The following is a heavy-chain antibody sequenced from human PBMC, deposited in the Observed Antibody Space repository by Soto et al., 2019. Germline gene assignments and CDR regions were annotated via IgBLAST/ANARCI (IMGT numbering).Heavy chain of an antibody. J-gene: IGHJ4*02. CDR3: ARNRYGGHDFDH. D-gene: IGHD5-12*01. V-gene: IGHV4-59*12. CDR1: GGSISSYY. CDR2: IYYSGST. Sequence: SETLSLTCTVSGGSISSYYWSWIRQPPGKGLEWIGYIYYSGSTNYNPSLKSRVTISVDTSKNQFSLRLNSVTAADTAVYYCARNRYGGHDFDHWGQGNLVTVS.